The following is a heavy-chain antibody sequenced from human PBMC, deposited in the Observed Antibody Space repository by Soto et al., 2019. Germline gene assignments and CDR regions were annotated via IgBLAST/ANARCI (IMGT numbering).Heavy chain of an antibody. CDR3: AREPYGLGSYSGY. D-gene: IGHD3-10*01. CDR1: GYTFTEYG. CDR2: ITAYNGNT. V-gene: IGHV1-18*01. Sequence: ASVKVSCKASGYTFTEYGISWVRQAPGQGLEWMGWITAYNGNTNYAQKVQGRVTITTDTSTSTAYMEVRSLRSDDTAVYYCAREPYGLGSYSGYWGQGTLVTVSS. J-gene: IGHJ4*02.